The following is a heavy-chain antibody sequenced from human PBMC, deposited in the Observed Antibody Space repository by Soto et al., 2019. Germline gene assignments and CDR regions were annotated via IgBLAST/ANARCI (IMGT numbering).Heavy chain of an antibody. D-gene: IGHD6-6*01. J-gene: IGHJ6*02. CDR1: GGTFSSYA. CDR2: IIAIFGTA. V-gene: IGHV1-69*01. CDR3: ARGEYSGAAGGVFYYYDYGMGV. Sequence: QVQLVQSGAEVKKPGSSVKVSCKASGGTFSSYAISWVRQAPGQGLEWMGGIIAIFGTANYAQKFQGRVTITAHESTSTAYMERSSLRSEDTAVDYCARGEYSGAAGGVFYYYDYGMGVWVPGTTVTVCS.